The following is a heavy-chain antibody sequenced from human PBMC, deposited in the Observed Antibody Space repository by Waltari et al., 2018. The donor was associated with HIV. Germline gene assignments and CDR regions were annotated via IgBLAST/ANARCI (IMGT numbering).Heavy chain of an antibody. CDR1: GGTFSSYA. CDR2: IIRIFGTS. Sequence: QVQLVQSGAEVKKPGSSVKVSCKASGGTFSSYAISWVRQAPGQGLEWRGGIIRIFGTSISAQNSQGRVTITADESTSTAYMELSSLRSEDTAVYYCSRMNEVAVAGTGFDAFDIWGQGTKVTVSS. CDR3: SRMNEVAVAGTGFDAFDI. V-gene: IGHV1-69*01. J-gene: IGHJ3*02. D-gene: IGHD6-19*01.